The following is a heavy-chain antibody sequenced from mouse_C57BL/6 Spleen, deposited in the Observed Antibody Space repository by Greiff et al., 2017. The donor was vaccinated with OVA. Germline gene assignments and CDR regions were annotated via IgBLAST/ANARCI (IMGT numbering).Heavy chain of an antibody. CDR2: ISGGGGNT. Sequence: DVQLVESGGGLVKPGGSLKLSCAASGFTFSSYTMSWVRQTPEKRLEWVATISGGGGNTYYPDSVKGRFTISRDNAKNTLYLQMSSLRSEDTALYYCARRETVVGFDYWGQGTTLTVSS. CDR3: ARRETVVGFDY. J-gene: IGHJ2*01. V-gene: IGHV5-9*01. CDR1: GFTFSSYT. D-gene: IGHD1-1*01.